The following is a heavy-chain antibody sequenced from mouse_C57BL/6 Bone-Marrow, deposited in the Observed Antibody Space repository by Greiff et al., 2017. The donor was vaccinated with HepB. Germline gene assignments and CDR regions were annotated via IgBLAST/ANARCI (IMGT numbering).Heavy chain of an antibody. CDR3: AKSTMTSRRYYAMDY. CDR1: GFSLTSYG. Sequence: QVQLQQSGPGLVQPSQSLSITCTVSGFSLTSYGVHWVRQSPGKGLEWLGVIWRGGSTDYNAAFMSRLSITKDNSKSQVFFKMNSLQADDTAIYYCAKSTMTSRRYYAMDYWGQGTSVTVSS. CDR2: IWRGGST. J-gene: IGHJ4*01. V-gene: IGHV2-5*01. D-gene: IGHD2-4*01.